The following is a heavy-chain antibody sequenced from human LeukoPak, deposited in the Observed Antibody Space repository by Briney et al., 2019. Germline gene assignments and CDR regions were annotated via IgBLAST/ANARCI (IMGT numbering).Heavy chain of an antibody. CDR1: RFTFSNAW. CDR3: TTEAVTMVRGVLKD. CDR2: IKSKTDGGTT. D-gene: IGHD3-10*01. V-gene: IGHV3-15*01. J-gene: IGHJ4*02. Sequence: GGSLRLSCAASRFTFSNAWMSWVRQAPGKGLEWVGRIKSKTDGGTTDFAAPVKGRFTISRDDSKNTLYLQMNSLKTEDTTVYYCTTEAVTMVRGVLKDWGQGTLVTVSS.